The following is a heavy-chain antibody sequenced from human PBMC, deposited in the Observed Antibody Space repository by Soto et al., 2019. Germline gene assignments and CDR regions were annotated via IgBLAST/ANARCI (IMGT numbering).Heavy chain of an antibody. CDR2: ISGSGGST. J-gene: IGHJ6*03. CDR3: AKSDFWSGYYNPNSLYYYYYMDV. Sequence: GGSLRLSCAASGFTFSSYAMSWVRQAPGKGLEWVSAISGSGGSTYYADSVKGRFTISRDNSKNTLYLQMNSLRAEDTAVYYCAKSDFWSGYYNPNSLYYYYYMDVWGKGTTVTVSS. V-gene: IGHV3-23*01. CDR1: GFTFSSYA. D-gene: IGHD3-3*01.